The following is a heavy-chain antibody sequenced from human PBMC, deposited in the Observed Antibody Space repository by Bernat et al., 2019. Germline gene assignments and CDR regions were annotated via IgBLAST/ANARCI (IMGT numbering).Heavy chain of an antibody. Sequence: QVQLVESGGGVVQPGRSLRLSCAASGFTFSSYGMHWVRQAPGKGLEWVAVISYDGSNKYYADSVKGRFTISRDNSKNTLYLQMNSLRAEDTAVYYCARDKYGYDILTGYYFDYWGQGTLVTVSS. CDR3: ARDKYGYDILTGYYFDY. CDR1: GFTFSSYG. D-gene: IGHD3-9*01. CDR2: ISYDGSNK. V-gene: IGHV3-30-3*01. J-gene: IGHJ4*02.